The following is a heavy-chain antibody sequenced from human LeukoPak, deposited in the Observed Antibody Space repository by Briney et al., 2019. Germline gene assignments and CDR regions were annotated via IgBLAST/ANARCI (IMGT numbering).Heavy chain of an antibody. CDR3: AKFVVPRSGGFDY. CDR2: ISGSGGST. CDR1: GFTFSSYA. D-gene: IGHD2-2*01. J-gene: IGHJ4*02. V-gene: IGHV3-23*01. Sequence: PGGSLRLSCAASGFTFSSYAMSWARQAPGKGLEWVSAISGSGGSTYYADSVKGRFTISRDNSKNTLYLQMNSLRAEDTAVYYCAKFVVPRSGGFDYWGQGTLVTVSS.